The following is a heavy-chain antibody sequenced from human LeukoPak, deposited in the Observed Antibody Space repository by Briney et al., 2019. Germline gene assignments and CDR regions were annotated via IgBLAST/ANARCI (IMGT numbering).Heavy chain of an antibody. V-gene: IGHV4-39*01. CDR3: ARRGFHYDSLVYYFDY. CDR1: GGSISSSSYY. D-gene: IGHD3-22*01. J-gene: IGHJ4*02. CDR2: IYYSGST. Sequence: SETLSLTCTVSGGSISSSSYYWGWIRQPPGKGLEWVGSIYYSGSTYYNPSLKSRVTISVDTSKNQFSLKLSSVTAADTAVYYCARRGFHYDSLVYYFDYWGQGTLVTVSS.